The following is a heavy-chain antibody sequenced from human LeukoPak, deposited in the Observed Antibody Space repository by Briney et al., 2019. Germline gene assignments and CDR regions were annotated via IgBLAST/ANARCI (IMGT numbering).Heavy chain of an antibody. J-gene: IGHJ4*02. CDR1: GDSISSYY. Sequence: TSETLSLTCTVSGDSISSYYWSWIRQPPGKGLEWIGYIYYSGSTNYNPSLKSRVTISVDTSKNQFSLKLSSVTAADTAVYYCARRSSSWYLDYWGQGTLVTVSS. CDR2: IYYSGST. V-gene: IGHV4-59*01. CDR3: ARRSSSWYLDY. D-gene: IGHD6-13*01.